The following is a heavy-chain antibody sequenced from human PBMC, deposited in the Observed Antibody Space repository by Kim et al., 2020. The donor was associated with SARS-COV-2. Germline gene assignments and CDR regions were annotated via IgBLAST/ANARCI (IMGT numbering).Heavy chain of an antibody. Sequence: SETLSLTCTVSGGSISSSSYYWGWIRQPPGKGLEWIGSIYYSGSTYYNPSLKSRVTISVDTSKNQFSLKLSSVTAADTAVYYCARGKYYDFWSGYPAGEYYFDYWGQGTLVTVSS. D-gene: IGHD3-3*01. CDR3: ARGKYYDFWSGYPAGEYYFDY. CDR2: IYYSGST. V-gene: IGHV4-39*07. J-gene: IGHJ4*02. CDR1: GGSISSSSYY.